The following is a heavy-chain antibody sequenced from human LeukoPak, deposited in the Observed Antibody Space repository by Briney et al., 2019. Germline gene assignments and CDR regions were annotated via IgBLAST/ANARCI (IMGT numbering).Heavy chain of an antibody. Sequence: PGGSLRLSCAVSGFTFSSYSMNWVRQAPGKGLEWVSYISSSISTIYYADSVKGRFTISRDNAKNSLYLQMNTLRAEDTAVYYCARDRIAAAHYFDYWGQGTLVTVSS. V-gene: IGHV3-48*04. CDR1: GFTFSSYS. CDR3: ARDRIAAAHYFDY. D-gene: IGHD6-13*01. J-gene: IGHJ4*02. CDR2: ISSSISTI.